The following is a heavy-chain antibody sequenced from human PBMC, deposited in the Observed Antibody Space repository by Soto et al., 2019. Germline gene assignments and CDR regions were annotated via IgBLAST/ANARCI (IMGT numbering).Heavy chain of an antibody. CDR3: ARGGSTTFDY. V-gene: IGHV3-30*04. CDR1: GFTFSSYA. CDR2: IAHDGSYQ. Sequence: SLRLSCAACGFTFSSYAMHWVRQAPGKGLEWVAFIAHDGSYQYDADSVKGRFSTSRDNSKKTLYLQMNNLRPEDSGVYYCARGGSTTFDYWGQGALVTVSS. J-gene: IGHJ4*02.